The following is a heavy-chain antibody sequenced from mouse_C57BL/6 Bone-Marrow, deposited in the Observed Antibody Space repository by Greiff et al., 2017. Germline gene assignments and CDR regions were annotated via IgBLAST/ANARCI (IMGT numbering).Heavy chain of an antibody. D-gene: IGHD2-3*01. Sequence: EVKLMESGGGLVQPKGSLKLSCAASGFSFNTYAMNWVRQAPGKGLEWVARIRSKSNNYATYYADSVKDRFTISRDDSESMLYLQMNNLKTEDTAMYYCVRHDGGYCDGYYGFAYWGQGTLVTVSA. CDR2: IRSKSNNYAT. CDR3: VRHDGGYCDGYYGFAY. V-gene: IGHV10-1*01. CDR1: GFSFNTYA. J-gene: IGHJ3*01.